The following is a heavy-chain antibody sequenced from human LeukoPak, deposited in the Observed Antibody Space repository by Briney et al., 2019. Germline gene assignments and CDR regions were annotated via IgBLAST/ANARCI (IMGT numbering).Heavy chain of an antibody. CDR2: IYYSGST. V-gene: IGHV4-30-4*08. Sequence: SQTLSLTCTVSGGSISSGDYYWSWIRQPPGKGLEWIGYIYYSGSTYYNPSLKSRVTISVDTSNNQFSLKLSSVTAADTAVYYCARDLLAVTGAFDIWGQGTMVTVSS. CDR3: ARDLLAVTGAFDI. J-gene: IGHJ3*02. D-gene: IGHD1-1*01. CDR1: GGSISSGDYY.